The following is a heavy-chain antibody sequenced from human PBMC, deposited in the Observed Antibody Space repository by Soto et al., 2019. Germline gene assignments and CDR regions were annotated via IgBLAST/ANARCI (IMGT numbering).Heavy chain of an antibody. CDR1: GASISSGGYY. Sequence: PSETLSLTCTFSGASISSGGYYWSWIRQHPGKGLEWIGYIYNSGSTYYNPSLKSRVNISINTSKNQFSLKLSSVTAADTDVYNCARVIANLWFGEFPPHNWFDPWGQGTLVTVSS. D-gene: IGHD3-10*01. V-gene: IGHV4-31*03. CDR3: ARVIANLWFGEFPPHNWFDP. CDR2: IYNSGST. J-gene: IGHJ5*02.